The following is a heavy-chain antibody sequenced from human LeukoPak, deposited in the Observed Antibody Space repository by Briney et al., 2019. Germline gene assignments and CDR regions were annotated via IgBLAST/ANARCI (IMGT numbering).Heavy chain of an antibody. D-gene: IGHD6-13*01. V-gene: IGHV1-18*01. CDR3: ARWAAAAVTFDP. CDR1: GYTFTSYG. CDR2: ISAYNGNT. J-gene: IGHJ5*02. Sequence: ASVKVSCKASGYTFTSYGISWVRQAPGQGLEWMGWISAYNGNTNYAQKLQGRVTITRNTSISTAYMELSSLRSEDTAVYYCARWAAAAVTFDPWGQGTLVTVSS.